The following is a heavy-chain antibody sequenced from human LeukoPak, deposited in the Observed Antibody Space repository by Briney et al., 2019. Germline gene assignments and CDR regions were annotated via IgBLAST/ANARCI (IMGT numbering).Heavy chain of an antibody. Sequence: GGSLRLSCAASGFTFSTYWMSWVRQAPGKGLEWVSSISSSSNYIYYADSVKGRFTISRDNAKNSLYLQMNSLRAEDTAVYYCARDPSSGWYLKGWFDPWGQGTLVTVSS. CDR3: ARDPSSGWYLKGWFDP. CDR2: ISSSSNYI. CDR1: GFTFSTYW. J-gene: IGHJ5*02. V-gene: IGHV3-21*01. D-gene: IGHD6-19*01.